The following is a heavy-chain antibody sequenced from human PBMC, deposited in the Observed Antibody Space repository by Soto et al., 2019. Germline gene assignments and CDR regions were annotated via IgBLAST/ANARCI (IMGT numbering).Heavy chain of an antibody. D-gene: IGHD3-3*01. CDR3: ARGTYDSWGGYYRMGDYYYGMDV. CDR1: GYTFTSYG. V-gene: IGHV1-18*01. CDR2: ISAYNGNT. J-gene: IGHJ6*02. Sequence: QVQLVQSGAEVKKPGASVKVSCKASGYTFTSYGISWVRQAPGQGLEWMGWISAYNGNTNYAQKLQGRVTMTTDTSTSTGYMELRSLRSDDTAVYYCARGTYDSWGGYYRMGDYYYGMDVWGQGTTVTVSS.